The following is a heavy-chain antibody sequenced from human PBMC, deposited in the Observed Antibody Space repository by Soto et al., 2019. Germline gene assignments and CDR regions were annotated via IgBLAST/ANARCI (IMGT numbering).Heavy chain of an antibody. V-gene: IGHV3-23*01. CDR2: ISTTDAT. CDR1: GFTFNTYV. CDR3: AKNYYFDS. Sequence: GGSLGLSCASSGFTFNTYVMSWVRQAPGKGLEWVSSISTTDATYYADSVKGHFTISRDNFKNTLYLQMNSLRVEDTAIYYCAKNYYFDSWCPGTLVTVSS. J-gene: IGHJ4*02.